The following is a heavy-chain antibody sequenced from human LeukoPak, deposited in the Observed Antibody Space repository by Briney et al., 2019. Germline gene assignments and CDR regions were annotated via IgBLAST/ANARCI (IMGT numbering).Heavy chain of an antibody. Sequence: SETLSLTCTVSGGSISSDTCYWSWIRQPAGKGLEWIGRMYNSGSTNYNPSLKSRVSISVDTSNNQFSLRLSSVTASDTAVYYCVRERTMVGGADIWGQGTKVTVSS. CDR1: GGSISSDTCY. CDR2: MYNSGST. D-gene: IGHD2-21*01. V-gene: IGHV4-61*02. J-gene: IGHJ3*02. CDR3: VRERTMVGGADI.